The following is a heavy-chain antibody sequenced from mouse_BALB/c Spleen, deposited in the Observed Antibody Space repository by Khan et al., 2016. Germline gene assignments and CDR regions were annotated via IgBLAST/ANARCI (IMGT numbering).Heavy chain of an antibody. Sequence: QVQLQQSGAELVRPGTSVKVSCKATGNAFTDYLIEWVKQRPGQGLEWIGVINPGSGGTNYNEKFKDKATLTADESSSTAYMQLRSLTADDSAVYFCVRKRNWFFAYWGQGTLVTVSA. CDR2: INPGSGGT. V-gene: IGHV1-54*03. D-gene: IGHD4-1*01. CDR3: VRKRNWFFAY. J-gene: IGHJ3*01. CDR1: GNAFTDYL.